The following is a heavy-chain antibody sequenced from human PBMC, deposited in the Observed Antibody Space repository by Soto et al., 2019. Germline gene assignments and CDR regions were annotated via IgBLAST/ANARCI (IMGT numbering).Heavy chain of an antibody. CDR1: GYTLTELS. CDR3: ATLYSSSWSKPVDY. V-gene: IGHV1-24*01. J-gene: IGHJ4*02. CDR2: FDPEDGET. D-gene: IGHD6-13*01. Sequence: GASGKVSCKFSGYTLTELSMHWVRQAPGKGLEWMGGFDPEDGETIYAQKFQGRVTMTEDTSTDTAYMELSSLRSEDTAVYYCATLYSSSWSKPVDYWGQGTLVTVSS.